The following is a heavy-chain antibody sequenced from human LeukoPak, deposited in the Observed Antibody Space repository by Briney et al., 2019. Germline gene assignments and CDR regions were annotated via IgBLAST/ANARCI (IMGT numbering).Heavy chain of an antibody. Sequence: SLVLSCAASGFPFEDYAMHWVRQAPGKGLEGVSGISWNSGSIGYADSVKGRFTISRDNAKNSLYLQMNSLRAEDTALYYCAKVDGYDYGSADYWGQGTLVTVSS. V-gene: IGHV3-9*01. CDR2: ISWNSGSI. CDR3: AKVDGYDYGSADY. J-gene: IGHJ4*02. CDR1: GFPFEDYA. D-gene: IGHD5-12*01.